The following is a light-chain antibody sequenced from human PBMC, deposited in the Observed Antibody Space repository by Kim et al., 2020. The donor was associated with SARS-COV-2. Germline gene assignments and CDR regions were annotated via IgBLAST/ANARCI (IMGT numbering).Light chain of an antibody. Sequence: GDRVTITCRASQSINIWLAWYQQKPGKAPNLLIYDASNLESGVPSRFSGSGSGTQITLTISSLQPDDFATYYCQEYKSDSWTFGQGTKVDI. J-gene: IGKJ1*01. V-gene: IGKV1-5*01. CDR3: QEYKSDSWT. CDR1: QSINIW. CDR2: DAS.